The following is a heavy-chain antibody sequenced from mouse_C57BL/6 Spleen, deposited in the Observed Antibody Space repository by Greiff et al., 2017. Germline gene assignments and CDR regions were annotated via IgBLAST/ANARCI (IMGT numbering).Heavy chain of an antibody. CDR2: IYPGSGNT. J-gene: IGHJ1*03. D-gene: IGHD4-1*01. CDR3: ARPGTGGDWYFDV. Sequence: VKQRPGQGLEWIGWIYPGSGNTKYNEKFKGKATLTVDTSSSTAYMQLSSLTSEDSAVYFCARPGTGGDWYFDVWGTGTTVTVSS. V-gene: IGHV1-84*01.